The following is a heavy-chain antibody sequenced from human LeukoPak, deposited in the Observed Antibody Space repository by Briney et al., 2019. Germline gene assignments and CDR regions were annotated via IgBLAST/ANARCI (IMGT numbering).Heavy chain of an antibody. Sequence: GGSLRLSCAASGFTFSSYAMSWVRQAPGKGLEWVSAISGSGGSTYYADSVKGRFTISRDNSKNTLYPQMNSLRAEDTAVYYCAKGSLDTAMVILDYWGQGTLVTVSS. CDR3: AKGSLDTAMVILDY. CDR1: GFTFSSYA. J-gene: IGHJ4*02. CDR2: ISGSGGST. V-gene: IGHV3-23*01. D-gene: IGHD5-18*01.